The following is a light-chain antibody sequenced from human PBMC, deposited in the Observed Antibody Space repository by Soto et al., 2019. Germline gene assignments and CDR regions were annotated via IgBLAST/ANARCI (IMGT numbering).Light chain of an antibody. CDR1: QSIRYW. CDR3: QQADSFPIT. V-gene: IGKV1-5*03. J-gene: IGKJ5*01. Sequence: DIQMTQAPSTLSASVLHRATITFRASQSIRYWLAFFQKKPGKAPRLLIYDASRLESCLPSRISGSGSGTEFTLTISSLQTEDFATYYRQQADSFPITFGQGTRLEIK. CDR2: DAS.